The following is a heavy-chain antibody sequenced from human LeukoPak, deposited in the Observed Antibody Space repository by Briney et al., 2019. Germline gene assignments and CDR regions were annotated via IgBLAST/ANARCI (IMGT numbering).Heavy chain of an antibody. CDR3: ARESLYSSSWYVDY. CDR1: GGSISSYY. J-gene: IGHJ4*02. D-gene: IGHD6-13*01. Sequence: PSETLSLTCTVSGGSISSYYWSWIRQPPGKGLEWIGYIYYSGSTNYNPSLKSRVTISVDTSKNQFSLKLSSVTAADTAVYYCARESLYSSSWYVDYWGQGTLVTVSS. V-gene: IGHV4-59*01. CDR2: IYYSGST.